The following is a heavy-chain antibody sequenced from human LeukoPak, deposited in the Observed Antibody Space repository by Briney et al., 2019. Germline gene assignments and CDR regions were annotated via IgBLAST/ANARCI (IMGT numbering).Heavy chain of an antibody. CDR2: INPSGGST. CDR1: GFTFTSSA. V-gene: IGHV1-46*01. CDR3: ARDLRRWLQLFDY. Sequence: GASVKVSCKASGFTFTSSAVHWVRQAPGQGLEWMGIINPSGGSTSYAQKFQGRVTMTRDTSTSTVYMDLSSLRSEDTAVYYCARDLRRWLQLFDYWGQGTLVTVSS. D-gene: IGHD5-24*01. J-gene: IGHJ4*02.